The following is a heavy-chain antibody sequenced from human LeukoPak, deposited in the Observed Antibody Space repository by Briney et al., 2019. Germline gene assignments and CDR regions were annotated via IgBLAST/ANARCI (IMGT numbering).Heavy chain of an antibody. CDR3: ATSNTIVPRDAFDI. V-gene: IGHV1-18*01. J-gene: IGHJ3*02. Sequence: ASMKVSCKASGYTFTSYGISWVRQAPGQGLEWMGWISAYNGNTNYAQKLQGRVTMTTDTSTSTAYMELRSLRSDDTAVYYCATSNTIVPRDAFDIWGQGTMVTVSS. D-gene: IGHD3-3*01. CDR1: GYTFTSYG. CDR2: ISAYNGNT.